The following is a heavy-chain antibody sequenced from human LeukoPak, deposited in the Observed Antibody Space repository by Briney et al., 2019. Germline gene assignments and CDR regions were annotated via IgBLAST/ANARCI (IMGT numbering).Heavy chain of an antibody. V-gene: IGHV3-23*01. CDR1: ALTFNSYA. D-gene: IGHD3-10*01. CDR2: INDSGGNT. Sequence: PGGSLRLSCAASALTFNSYAMSWVRQAPGKGLEWVSLINDSGGNTYYADSVKGRFTISRDNSKNTLFLQMSSLRAEDTAVYYCAKTSAGIRGGYFDYWGQGTLVTVSS. CDR3: AKTSAGIRGGYFDY. J-gene: IGHJ4*02.